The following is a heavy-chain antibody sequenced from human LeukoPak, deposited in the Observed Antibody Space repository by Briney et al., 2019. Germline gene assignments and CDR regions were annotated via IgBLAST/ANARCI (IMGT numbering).Heavy chain of an antibody. J-gene: IGHJ6*03. D-gene: IGHD3-10*01. V-gene: IGHV1-69*13. Sequence: ASVKVSCKASGGTFSSYAISWVRQAPGQGLEWMGGIIPIFGTANYAQKFQGRVTITADESTSTAYMELSSLRSEDTAVYYCAREITMVRGVIPTYEQYYYYYYMDVWGKGTTVTVSS. CDR2: IIPIFGTA. CDR1: GGTFSSYA. CDR3: AREITMVRGVIPTYEQYYYYYYMDV.